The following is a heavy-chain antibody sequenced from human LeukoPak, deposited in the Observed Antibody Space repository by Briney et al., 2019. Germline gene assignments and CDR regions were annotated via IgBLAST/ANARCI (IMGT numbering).Heavy chain of an antibody. D-gene: IGHD5-24*01. CDR2: INPVGSQT. J-gene: IGHJ4*02. Sequence: ESPRLSSAAPRVSFSSALMYCVRQAPGEGVQWVGNINPVGSQTRFVDSDMGRFTMFKNNAKNSLYIHVNSLRVEHTAVFYCATWTDRGYNFWGQGTVVTVSS. CDR3: ATWTDRGYNF. V-gene: IGHV3-7*01. CDR1: RVSFSSAL.